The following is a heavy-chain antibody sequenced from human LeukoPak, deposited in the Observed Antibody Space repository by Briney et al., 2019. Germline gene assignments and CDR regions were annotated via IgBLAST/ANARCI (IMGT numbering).Heavy chain of an antibody. CDR1: GFSVISNY. D-gene: IGHD1-26*01. CDR2: IYSDGGT. J-gene: IGHJ4*02. CDR3: AGGTYRPRDY. Sequence: PGGSLRLSCAASGFSVISNYMSWVRQAPGKGLECVSVIYSDGGTYYAGSVKGRFTISRDNSKNTLFLQMNSLRTEDTAVYYCAGGTYRPRDYWGQGTLVTVSS. V-gene: IGHV3-66*01.